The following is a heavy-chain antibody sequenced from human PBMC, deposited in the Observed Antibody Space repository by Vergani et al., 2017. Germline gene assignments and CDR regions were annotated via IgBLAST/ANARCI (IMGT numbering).Heavy chain of an antibody. CDR1: GFTFSSYG. CDR3: AKDHQGTFFDP. Sequence: QVQLVESGGGVVQPGRSLRLSCAASGFTFSSYGMHWVRQAPGKGLEWVAVISYDGSNKYYADSVKGRFTISRDNSKNTLYLQMNSLRAEDTAVYYCAKDHQGTFFDPGGQGTLVTVSS. J-gene: IGHJ5*02. CDR2: ISYDGSNK. V-gene: IGHV3-30*18. D-gene: IGHD2-2*01.